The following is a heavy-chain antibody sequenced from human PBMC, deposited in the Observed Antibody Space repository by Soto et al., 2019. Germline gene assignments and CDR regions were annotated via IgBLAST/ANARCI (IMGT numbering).Heavy chain of an antibody. V-gene: IGHV1-18*01. CDR1: GYTFTSYC. D-gene: IGHD1-1*01. CDR2: ISAYNGNT. Sequence: ASVKVSCKSSGYTFTSYCISWVRQAPGQGLEWMGWISAYNGNTNYAQKLQGRVTMTTDTSTSTAYMELRSLRSDDTAVYYCARDGMDHDLYYYYGMDVWGQGTTVTVSS. CDR3: ARDGMDHDLYYYYGMDV. J-gene: IGHJ6*02.